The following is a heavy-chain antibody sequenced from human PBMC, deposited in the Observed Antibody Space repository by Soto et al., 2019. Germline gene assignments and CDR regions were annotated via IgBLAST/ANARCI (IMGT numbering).Heavy chain of an antibody. CDR2: IVVGSGNT. D-gene: IGHD6-19*01. V-gene: IGHV1-58*01. J-gene: IGHJ4*02. Sequence: VKVSCKASGFTFTSSAVQWVRQARGQRLEWIGWIVVGSGNTNYAQKFQGRVTMTRDMSTSTAYMELRSLRSDDTAVYYCARESDSSGWSGASFDYWGQGTLVTVSS. CDR3: ARESDSSGWSGASFDY. CDR1: GFTFTSSA.